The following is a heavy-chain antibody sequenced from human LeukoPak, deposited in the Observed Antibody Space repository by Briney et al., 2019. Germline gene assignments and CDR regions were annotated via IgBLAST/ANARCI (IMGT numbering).Heavy chain of an antibody. D-gene: IGHD3-3*02. CDR2: IKSEGEGATT. V-gene: IGHV3-15*01. CDR3: IAHFPYFYGFDV. CDR1: GFTIGTAW. Sequence: KPGGSLRLSCVSSGFTIGTAWMSWVRQAPGKGLEWLGHIKSEGEGATTDYAAPAKRRFAISRDDSKNMIYLQMSSLKIDDTAIYYCIAHFPYFYGFDVWGKGTTVTVSS. J-gene: IGHJ6*04.